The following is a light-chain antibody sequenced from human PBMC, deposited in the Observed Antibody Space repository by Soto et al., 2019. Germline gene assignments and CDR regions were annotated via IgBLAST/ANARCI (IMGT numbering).Light chain of an antibody. CDR3: LQYYSYPQT. CDR1: QGISSY. CDR2: AAS. Sequence: AIRMTQSPSSLSASTGDRVTITCRASQGISSYLAWYKQKQGKAPKLLIYAASTLQSGVPSRFSGSGSATDFTLTISCLQSEDFATYHCLQYYSYPQTFGGGTKVEIK. J-gene: IGKJ4*01. V-gene: IGKV1-8*01.